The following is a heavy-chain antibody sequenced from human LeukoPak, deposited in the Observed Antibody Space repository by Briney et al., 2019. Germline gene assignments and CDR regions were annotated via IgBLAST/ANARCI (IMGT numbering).Heavy chain of an antibody. D-gene: IGHD2-15*01. Sequence: GGSLRLSCAASGFTFSSYEMNWVRQAPGKGLEWVSYISSSGSTIYYADSVKGRFTISRDNAKNSLYLQMNSLRAEDTAVYYCARNPLGYCSGGSCYGDAFDIWGQGTMVIVSS. CDR2: ISSSGSTI. CDR3: ARNPLGYCSGGSCYGDAFDI. J-gene: IGHJ3*02. V-gene: IGHV3-48*03. CDR1: GFTFSSYE.